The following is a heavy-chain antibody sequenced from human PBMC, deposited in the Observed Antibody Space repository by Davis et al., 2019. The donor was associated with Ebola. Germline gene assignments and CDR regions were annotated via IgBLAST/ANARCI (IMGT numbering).Heavy chain of an antibody. J-gene: IGHJ4*02. CDR3: ARDKTILGVVIMFDY. V-gene: IGHV3-7*01. Sequence: GGSLRLSCAASGFTFSSYWMSWVRQAPGKGLEWVAKIKQDGSEKYYVDSVNGRFNISRDNAKNSLYLQMNSLRAEDTAVYYCARDKTILGVVIMFDYWGQGTLVTVSS. CDR1: GFTFSSYW. CDR2: IKQDGSEK. D-gene: IGHD3-3*01.